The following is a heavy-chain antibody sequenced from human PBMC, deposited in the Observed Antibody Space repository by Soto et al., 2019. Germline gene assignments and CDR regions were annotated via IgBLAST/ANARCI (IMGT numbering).Heavy chain of an antibody. CDR1: GGSVSSDGYY. J-gene: IGHJ4*02. D-gene: IGHD2-15*01. CDR2: IYYSGST. CDR3: AGVRGGAVTGNYLYL. V-gene: IGHV4-61*08. Sequence: QVQLQESGPGLVKPSETLSLTCTVSGGSVSSDGYYWSWIRQPPGKGLEWIGYIYYSGSTNYKTSLTKRITMSGGTSKNPFPLKLSSFNAADTAVLFLAGVRGGAVTGNYLYLWGQGTLVTVS.